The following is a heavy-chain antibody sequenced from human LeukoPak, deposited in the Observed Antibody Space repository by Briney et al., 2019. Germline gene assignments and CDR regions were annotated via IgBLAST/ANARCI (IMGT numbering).Heavy chain of an antibody. CDR3: ARDGGAPIYGLDV. V-gene: IGHV4-59*01. Sequence: SETLSLTCTVSGGSIRSYYWSWIRQPPGKKLEWIGYIHSSGSTSYNPSLRSRVAISADTSWNQVSLNLKFLTSADTAVYYCARDGGAPIYGLDVWGQGTTVTVSS. CDR1: GGSIRSYY. CDR2: IHSSGST. D-gene: IGHD3-16*01. J-gene: IGHJ6*02.